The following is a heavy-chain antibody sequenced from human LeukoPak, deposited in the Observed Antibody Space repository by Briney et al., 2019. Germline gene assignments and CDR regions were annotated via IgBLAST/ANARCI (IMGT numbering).Heavy chain of an antibody. J-gene: IGHJ4*02. CDR2: IYYSGST. V-gene: IGHV4-31*03. CDR3: ARGKGEDIVVVPAAMDPPRHPNQPFDY. Sequence: SQTLSLTCTVSGGSISSGGYYWSWIRQHPGKGLEWIGYIYYSGSTYYNPSLKSRVTISVDTSKNQFSLKLSSVTAADTAVYYCARGKGEDIVVVPAAMDPPRHPNQPFDYWGQGTLVTVSS. CDR1: GGSISSGGYY. D-gene: IGHD2-2*01.